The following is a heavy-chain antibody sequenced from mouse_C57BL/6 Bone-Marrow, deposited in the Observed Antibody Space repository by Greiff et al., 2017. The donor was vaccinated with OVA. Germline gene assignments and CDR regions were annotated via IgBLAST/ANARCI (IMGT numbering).Heavy chain of an antibody. V-gene: IGHV1-52*01. Sequence: QVQLQQPGAELVRPGSSVKLSCKASGYTFTSYWMHWVKQRPIQGLEWIGNIDPSDSETHYNQKFKDKATLTVDKSSSTAYMQLSSLTSEDSAVYYRARGGWLQREISYRGQGTLGTVSA. CDR3: ARGGWLQREISY. J-gene: IGHJ3*01. CDR1: GYTFTSYW. CDR2: IDPSDSET. D-gene: IGHD2-3*01.